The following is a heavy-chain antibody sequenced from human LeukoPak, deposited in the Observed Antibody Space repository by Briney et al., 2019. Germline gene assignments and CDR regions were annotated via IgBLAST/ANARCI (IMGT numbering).Heavy chain of an antibody. CDR3: AREAGGQWLVNFDY. CDR1: GFTFSSYS. J-gene: IGHJ4*02. D-gene: IGHD6-19*01. Sequence: GGSLRLSCAASGFTFSSYSMNWVRQAPGKGLEWVSSISSSSSYIYYADSVKGRFIISRDNAKNSLYLQMNSLRAEDTAVYYCAREAGGQWLVNFDYWGQGTLVTVSS. CDR2: ISSSSSYI. V-gene: IGHV3-21*01.